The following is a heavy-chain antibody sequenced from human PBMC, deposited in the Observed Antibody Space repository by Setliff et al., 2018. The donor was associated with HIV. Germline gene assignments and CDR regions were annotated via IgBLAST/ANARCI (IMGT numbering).Heavy chain of an antibody. CDR3: ASLDGSESPYIYYYYMDV. Sequence: SETLSLTCAVYGGAFSGYYWSWIRQPPGKGLEWIGEINHSGSTNYNPSRKSRVTISVDTSKNQFSLKLSSVTAADTAVYYCASLDGSESPYIYYYYMDVWGKGTAVTVSS. D-gene: IGHD3-10*01. CDR2: INHSGST. J-gene: IGHJ6*03. V-gene: IGHV4-34*01. CDR1: GGAFSGYY.